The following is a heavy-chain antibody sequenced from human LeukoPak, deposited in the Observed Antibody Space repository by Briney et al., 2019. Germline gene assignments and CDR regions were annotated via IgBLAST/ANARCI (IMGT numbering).Heavy chain of an antibody. CDR3: ARWAGPPRGSYTASTAYYFDY. J-gene: IGHJ4*02. CDR2: IYSGGST. CDR1: GFTVSSNY. D-gene: IGHD1-26*01. Sequence: GGSLRLSCAASGFTVSSNYMSWVRQAPGKGLEWVSVIYSGGSTYYADSVKGRFTISRDNSKNTLYLQMNSLRAEDTAVYYCARWAGPPRGSYTASTAYYFDYWGQGTLVTVSS. V-gene: IGHV3-53*01.